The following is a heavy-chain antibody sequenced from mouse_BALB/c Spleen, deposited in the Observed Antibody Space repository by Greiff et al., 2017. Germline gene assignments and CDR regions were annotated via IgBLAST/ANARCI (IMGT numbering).Heavy chain of an antibody. CDR1: GYTFTDYE. Sequence: QVQLQQSGAELVRPGASVKLSCKASGYTFTDYEMHWVKQTPVHGLEWIGAIHPGSGGTDYNQKFKGKATLTADKSSSTAYMDLSSLTSEDSAVYYSTRYYRDDWYFDVWGAGTTVTVSS. D-gene: IGHD2-14*01. CDR2: IHPGSGGT. V-gene: IGHV1-15*01. CDR3: TRYYRDDWYFDV. J-gene: IGHJ1*01.